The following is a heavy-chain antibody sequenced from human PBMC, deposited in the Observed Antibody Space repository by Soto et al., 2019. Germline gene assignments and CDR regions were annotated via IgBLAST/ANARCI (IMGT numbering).Heavy chain of an antibody. Sequence: EVQVVESGGGLVKPGGSLTLSCNFTFSLYSMNWVRQAPGKGLEWVASISRGAAYIKYADSVQGRFTISRNNAKSPVSMKMRSLRVEDTGVYFCTRDEGGSYDSWFHPWGQGTQVTVSA. CDR1: TFSLYS. CDR3: TRDEGGSYDSWFHP. CDR2: ISRGAAYI. D-gene: IGHD1-26*01. V-gene: IGHV3-21*04. J-gene: IGHJ5*02.